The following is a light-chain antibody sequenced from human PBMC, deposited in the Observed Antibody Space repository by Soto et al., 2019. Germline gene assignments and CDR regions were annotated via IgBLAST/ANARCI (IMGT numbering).Light chain of an antibody. J-gene: IGKJ1*01. CDR1: RTISVS. V-gene: IGKV1-5*01. Sequence: IKMNPSPSSRSASVGDTVTITCRASRTISVSLAWYQQKPGKAPNLLIYDASTLQGGVPSRFSGSGSGTEFTLTVTSLQPEDFATYFCQQYDKYSTFGHGTMVDIK. CDR3: QQYDKYST. CDR2: DAS.